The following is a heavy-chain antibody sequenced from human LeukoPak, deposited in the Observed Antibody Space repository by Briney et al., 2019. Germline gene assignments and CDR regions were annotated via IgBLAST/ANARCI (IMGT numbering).Heavy chain of an antibody. CDR3: AKAEHPVVLFYYYYYMDV. Sequence: PGGSLRLSCAASGFTFSSYAMSWVRQAPGKGLEWVSAISGSGGSTYYADSVKGRFTISRDNSKNTLYLQMNSLRAEDTAVYYCAKAEHPVVLFYYYYYMDVWGKGTTVTVSS. J-gene: IGHJ6*03. CDR1: GFTFSSYA. V-gene: IGHV3-23*01. CDR2: ISGSGGST. D-gene: IGHD1/OR15-1a*01.